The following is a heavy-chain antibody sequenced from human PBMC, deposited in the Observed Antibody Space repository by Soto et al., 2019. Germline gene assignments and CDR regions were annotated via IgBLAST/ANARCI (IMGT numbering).Heavy chain of an antibody. CDR1: GFTFIGYA. CDR3: AKDWIAATGTRGLFDY. D-gene: IGHD6-13*01. V-gene: IGHV3-23*01. CDR2: ISGSGGST. Sequence: EVQLLESGGGLVQPGGSLRLSCAASGFTFIGYAMSWVRQAPGKGLEWVSGISGSGGSTFYADSVKGRFTISRDNSKNTLYLQMNSLRAEDTAVYYCAKDWIAATGTRGLFDYWGQGTLVTVSS. J-gene: IGHJ4*02.